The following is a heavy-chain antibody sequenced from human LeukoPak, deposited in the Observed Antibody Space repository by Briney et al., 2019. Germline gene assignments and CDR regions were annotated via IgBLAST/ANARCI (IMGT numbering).Heavy chain of an antibody. CDR2: INPNSGGT. J-gene: IGHJ5*02. Sequence: GASVKVSCKASGYTFTGYYMHLVRQAPGQGLEWMGWINPNSGGTNYAQKFQGRVTMTRDTSISTAYMELSRLRSDDTAVYYCARGAIPGYCSGGSCYFSWFDPWGQGTLVTVSS. V-gene: IGHV1-2*02. CDR1: GYTFTGYY. D-gene: IGHD2-15*01. CDR3: ARGAIPGYCSGGSCYFSWFDP.